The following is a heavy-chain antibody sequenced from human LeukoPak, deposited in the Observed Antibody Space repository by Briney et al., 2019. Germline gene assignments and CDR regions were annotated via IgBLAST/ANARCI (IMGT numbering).Heavy chain of an antibody. Sequence: GGSLRLSCAASGFTFSSYSMNWVRQAPGKGLEWVSAISGSGGSTYYADSVKGRFTISRDNSKNTLYLQMNSLRAEDTAVYYCAKDYPHEYVPIFDYWGQGTLVTVSS. J-gene: IGHJ4*02. V-gene: IGHV3-23*01. CDR2: ISGSGGST. CDR1: GFTFSSYS. D-gene: IGHD3-16*01. CDR3: AKDYPHEYVPIFDY.